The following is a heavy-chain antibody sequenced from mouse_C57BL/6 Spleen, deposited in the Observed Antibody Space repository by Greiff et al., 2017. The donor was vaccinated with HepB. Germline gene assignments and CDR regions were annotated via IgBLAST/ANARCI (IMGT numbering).Heavy chain of an antibody. V-gene: IGHV3-6*01. CDR3: ARGGVKEFDY. CDR2: ISYDGSN. J-gene: IGHJ2*01. Sequence: EVKLQESGPGLVKPSQSLSLTCSVTGYSITSGYYWNWIRQFPGNKLEWMGYISYDGSNNYNPSLKNRISITRDTSKNLFFLKLNSVTTEDTATYYCARGGVKEFDYWGQGTTLTVSS. CDR1: GYSITSGYY.